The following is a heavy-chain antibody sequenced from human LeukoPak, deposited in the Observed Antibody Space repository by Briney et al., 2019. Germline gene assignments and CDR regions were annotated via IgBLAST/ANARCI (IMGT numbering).Heavy chain of an antibody. J-gene: IGHJ4*02. CDR2: ISAYNGNT. CDR1: GYTFTSYG. V-gene: IGHV1-18*01. CDR3: ATDLFWFGDSKWDY. D-gene: IGHD3-10*01. Sequence: ASVKVSCKASGYTFTSYGISWVRQAPGQGLEWMGWISAYNGNTNYAQKLQGRVTMTTDTSTSTAYMELRSLRSDDTAVYYCATDLFWFGDSKWDYWGQGTLVTVSS.